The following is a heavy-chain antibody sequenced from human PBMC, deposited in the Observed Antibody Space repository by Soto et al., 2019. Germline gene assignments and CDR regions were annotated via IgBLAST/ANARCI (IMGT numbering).Heavy chain of an antibody. CDR1: GFAFNRYF. D-gene: IGHD3-22*01. CDR2: VDQDGSAK. V-gene: IGHV3-7*01. CDR3: ARYCAYDSIYYCSSDRLDY. Sequence: PGGSLRLSCAVSGFAFNRYFMTWVRQAPGKGLEWVATVDQDGSAKYYVDSVKGRFTISRDNAKNSLYVQMNSLRGEGTAVYYCARYCAYDSIYYCSSDRLDYWGQGTLVTVSS. J-gene: IGHJ4*02.